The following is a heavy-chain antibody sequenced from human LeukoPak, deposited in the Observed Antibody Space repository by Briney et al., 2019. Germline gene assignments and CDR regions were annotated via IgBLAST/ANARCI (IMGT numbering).Heavy chain of an antibody. Sequence: ASVKVSCKASGYTFTGYNMHWVRQAPGQGLEWMGRIDPNSGGTNYAQKFQGRVTMTRDTSISTAYMELSRLRSDDTAVYYCNCVADAFDIWRQGTMVTVSS. CDR1: GYTFTGYN. J-gene: IGHJ3*02. CDR2: IDPNSGGT. V-gene: IGHV1-2*06. D-gene: IGHD2-21*01. CDR3: NCVADAFDI.